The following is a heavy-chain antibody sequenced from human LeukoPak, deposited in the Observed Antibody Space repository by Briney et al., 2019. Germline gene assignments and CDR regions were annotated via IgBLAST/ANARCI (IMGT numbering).Heavy chain of an antibody. CDR3: ARRSFYSSRYDY. CDR1: GGSISSYY. CDR2: IYYSGST. V-gene: IGHV4-59*01. D-gene: IGHD6-13*01. J-gene: IGHJ4*02. Sequence: PSETLSLTCTVSGGSISSYYWSWIRQPPGKALEWIGYIYYSGSTNYNPSLKSRVTISVDTSKNQFSLKLSSVTAADTAVYYCARRSFYSSRYDYWGQGALVTVSS.